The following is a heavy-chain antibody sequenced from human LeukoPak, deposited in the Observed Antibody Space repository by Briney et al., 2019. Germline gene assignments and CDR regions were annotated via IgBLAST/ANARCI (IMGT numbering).Heavy chain of an antibody. CDR1: GSTFSSYS. CDR2: ISSSSSCI. CDR3: ARAVAGGRFDY. J-gene: IGHJ4*02. D-gene: IGHD6-19*01. V-gene: IGHV3-21*01. Sequence: GGSLRLSCAASGSTFSSYSVNWVRQAPGEGLEWVSSISSSSSCIYYADSVKGRFTISRDNAKNSLYLQMSSLRAEDTAVYYCARAVAGGRFDYWGQGTLVTVSS.